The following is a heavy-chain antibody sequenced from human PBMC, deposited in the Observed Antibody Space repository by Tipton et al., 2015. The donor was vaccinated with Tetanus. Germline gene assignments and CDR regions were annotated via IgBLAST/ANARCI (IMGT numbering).Heavy chain of an antibody. CDR3: ARALKQLVRVGDY. J-gene: IGHJ4*02. Sequence: TLSLTCIVSGGSMSGSGHYGAWVRQSPGKGLEWIGSISYSGRTYYSPSLKSRVTMSVDTSKNQFSLEVRSVTAADTAVYYCARALKQLVRVGDYWGQGTLVTVSS. CDR1: GGSMSGSGHY. CDR2: ISYSGRT. V-gene: IGHV4-39*01. D-gene: IGHD6-6*01.